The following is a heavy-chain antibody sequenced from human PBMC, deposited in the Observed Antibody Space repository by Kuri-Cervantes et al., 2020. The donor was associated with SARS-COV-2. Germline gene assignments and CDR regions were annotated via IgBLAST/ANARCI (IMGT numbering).Heavy chain of an antibody. CDR2: IYHSGST. J-gene: IGHJ4*02. CDR3: ARVDGTGGYSYGFPLYFDY. CDR1: GYSISSGYY. Sequence: SETLSLTCTVSGYSISSGYYWGWIRQPPGKGLEWIGSIYHSGSTYYNPSLKSRVTISVDTSKNQFSLKLSSVTAADTAVYYCARVDGTGGYSYGFPLYFDYWGQGTLVTVSS. V-gene: IGHV4-38-2*02. D-gene: IGHD5-18*01.